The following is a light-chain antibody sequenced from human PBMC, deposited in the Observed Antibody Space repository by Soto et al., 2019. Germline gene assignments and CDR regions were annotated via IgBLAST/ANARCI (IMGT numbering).Light chain of an antibody. V-gene: IGKV3-11*01. CDR2: ADS. J-gene: IGKJ5*01. CDR1: QSVSGD. Sequence: EMVLTQSPATLSLSPGETATLSCRASQSVSGDIGWYQQKPGQAPRLLIYADSNRATGIPARFSGSGSGTDFTLTISSLEPEDFSVYYCQQRYNWPITFGQGTRLEIK. CDR3: QQRYNWPIT.